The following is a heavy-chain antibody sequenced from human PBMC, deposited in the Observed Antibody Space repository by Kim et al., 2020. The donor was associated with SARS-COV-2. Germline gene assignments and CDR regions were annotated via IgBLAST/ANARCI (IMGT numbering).Heavy chain of an antibody. CDR2: IIPIFGTA. CDR3: ARDLVEEYYYDSSGYSRGWFDP. Sequence: SVKVSCKASGGTFSSYAISWVRQAPGQGLEWMGGIIPIFGTANYAQKFQGRVTITADESTSTAYMELSSLRSEDTAVYYCARDLVEEYYYDSSGYSRGWFDPWGQGTLVTVSS. J-gene: IGHJ5*02. D-gene: IGHD3-22*01. CDR1: GGTFSSYA. V-gene: IGHV1-69*13.